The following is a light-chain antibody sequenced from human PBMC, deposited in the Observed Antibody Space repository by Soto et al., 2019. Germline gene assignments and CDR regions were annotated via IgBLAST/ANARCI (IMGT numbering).Light chain of an antibody. CDR1: SRDVGSYNL. J-gene: IGLJ1*01. CDR3: CSYAGSSTPYV. V-gene: IGLV2-23*01. CDR2: EGS. Sequence: VLTQPASLSGSPGQSITISCTGTSRDVGSYNLVSWYQQHPGKAPKLMIYEGSKRPSGVSNRFSGSKSGNTASLTISGLQAEDEADYYCCSYAGSSTPYVFGTGTKVTVL.